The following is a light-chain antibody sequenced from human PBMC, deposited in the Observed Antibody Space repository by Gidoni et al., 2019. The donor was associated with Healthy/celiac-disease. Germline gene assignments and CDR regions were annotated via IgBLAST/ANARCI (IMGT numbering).Light chain of an antibody. CDR3: QQYYSTLAYT. CDR2: AAS. Sequence: DIQMTHAPSSLSASVGDRVTITCRASQDISNSLAWYQQKPGKAPKLLLYAASRLESGVPSRFSGSGSGTDYTLTISSLQPEDFATYYCQQYYSTLAYTFGQGTKLEIK. J-gene: IGKJ2*01. CDR1: QDISNS. V-gene: IGKV1-NL1*01.